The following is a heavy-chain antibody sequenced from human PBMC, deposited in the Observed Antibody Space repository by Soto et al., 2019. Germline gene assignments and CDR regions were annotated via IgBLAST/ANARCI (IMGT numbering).Heavy chain of an antibody. D-gene: IGHD3-3*01. Sequence: LGESLKISCKGAEYSITSYWISRVRQMPGKGLEWMGRIDPSDSYTNYSPSFQGHVTISADKSISTAYLQWSSLKASDTAMYYCARQGHDFWSGYYYFDYWGQGTLVTV. CDR3: ARQGHDFWSGYYYFDY. CDR1: EYSITSYW. V-gene: IGHV5-10-1*01. CDR2: IDPSDSYT. J-gene: IGHJ4*02.